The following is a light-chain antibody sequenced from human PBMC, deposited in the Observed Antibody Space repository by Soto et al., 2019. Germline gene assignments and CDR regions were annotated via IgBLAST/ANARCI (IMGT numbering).Light chain of an antibody. J-gene: IGLJ1*01. CDR1: SSDVGGYNY. Sequence: QSALTQPASVSGSPGQSITISCSGTSSDVGGYNYVSWYQQNPGTAPKLLIYDVSNRPSGVSHRFSGYKSGNTASLTISGLQDGEDDDYYCSSYRSSRNYVVGTVTKVTVL. CDR2: DVS. V-gene: IGLV2-14*01. CDR3: SSYRSSRNYV.